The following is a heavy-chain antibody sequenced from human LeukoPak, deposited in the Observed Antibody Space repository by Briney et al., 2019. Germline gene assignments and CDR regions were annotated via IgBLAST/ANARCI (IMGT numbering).Heavy chain of an antibody. D-gene: IGHD2-21*01. V-gene: IGHV4-39*01. Sequence: SETLSLTCTVSGGSISRSDYYWAWIRQPPGKGLEWIGSIYYSGKTYYNPSLKSRVTVSVDTSKNQFSLKLSSVTAADTAVFYCARHPLIASRVWYFDLWGRGTLVTVPS. CDR1: GGSISRSDYY. CDR2: IYYSGKT. CDR3: ARHPLIASRVWYFDL. J-gene: IGHJ2*01.